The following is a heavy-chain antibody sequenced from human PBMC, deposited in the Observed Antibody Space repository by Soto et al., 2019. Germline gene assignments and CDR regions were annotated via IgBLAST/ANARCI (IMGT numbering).Heavy chain of an antibody. CDR3: SRLLPTAGALSWFGN. CDR2: IYHTGST. Sequence: QLQLQESGPGLVKPSETLSLTCGVSGDSISSRIYYWGWIRQPPGKGLEWIGNIYHTGSTYYNPCVKSRVTRSVDTSENQLPLRLISVAAADTAVNCCSRLLPTAGALSWFGNWCHGTLVTVSS. V-gene: IGHV4-39*01. D-gene: IGHD3-16*02. CDR1: GDSISSRIYY. J-gene: IGHJ4*01.